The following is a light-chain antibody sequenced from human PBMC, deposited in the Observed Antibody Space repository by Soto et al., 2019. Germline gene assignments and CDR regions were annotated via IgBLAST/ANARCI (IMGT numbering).Light chain of an antibody. Sequence: QPASVSGSPGQSITISCTGTSSDVGGYNYVSWYQQLPGKAPKLMIYDVSNRPSGVSNRFSGSKSGNTASLTISGLQAEDEADYYCSSYTSSSTLFGTGTKLTVL. CDR1: SSDVGGYNY. V-gene: IGLV2-14*01. J-gene: IGLJ1*01. CDR2: DVS. CDR3: SSYTSSSTL.